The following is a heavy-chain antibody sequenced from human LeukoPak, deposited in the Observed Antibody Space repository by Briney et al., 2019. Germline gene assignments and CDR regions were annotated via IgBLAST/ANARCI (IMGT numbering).Heavy chain of an antibody. J-gene: IGHJ2*01. CDR1: GYTFTGYY. D-gene: IGHD1-26*01. V-gene: IGHV1-2*02. Sequence: ASVKVSCKASGYTFTGYYMHWVRQAPGQGLEWMGWINPNSGGTNYAQKFQGRVTMTRDTSISTAYMELSRLRSDDTAVYYCARDSGGSYFIYWYLDLWGRGTLVTVSS. CDR3: ARDSGGSYFIYWYLDL. CDR2: INPNSGGT.